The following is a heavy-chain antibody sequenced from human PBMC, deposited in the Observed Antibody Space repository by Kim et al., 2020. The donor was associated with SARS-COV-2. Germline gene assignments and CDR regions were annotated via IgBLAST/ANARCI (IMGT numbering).Heavy chain of an antibody. J-gene: IGHJ5*02. CDR2: INHSGST. CDR3: ARVSYYGSGSYYKFDGWFDP. D-gene: IGHD3-10*01. Sequence: SETLSLTCAVYGGSFSGYYWSWIRQPPGKGLEWIGEINHSGSTNYNPSLKSRVTISVDTSKNQFSLKLSSVTAADTAVYYCARVSYYGSGSYYKFDGWFDPWGQGTLVTVSS. V-gene: IGHV4-34*01. CDR1: GGSFSGYY.